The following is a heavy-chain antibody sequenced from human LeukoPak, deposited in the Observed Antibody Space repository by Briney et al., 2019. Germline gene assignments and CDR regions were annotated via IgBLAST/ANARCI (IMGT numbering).Heavy chain of an antibody. Sequence: PGGSLRLSCAASGFTFSSYGMHWVRQAPGKGLEWVAFIRYDGSNKYYADSVKGRFTISRDNSKNTLYLQMNSLRAEDTAVYYCAKDFYYYDSSGYRPGDYWGQGTLVTVSS. D-gene: IGHD3-22*01. V-gene: IGHV3-30*02. CDR3: AKDFYYYDSSGYRPGDY. CDR1: GFTFSSYG. J-gene: IGHJ4*02. CDR2: IRYDGSNK.